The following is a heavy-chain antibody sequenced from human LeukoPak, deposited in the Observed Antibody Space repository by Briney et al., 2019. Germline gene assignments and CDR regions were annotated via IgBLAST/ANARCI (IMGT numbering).Heavy chain of an antibody. CDR3: ARDPVNCGGDCYQA. J-gene: IGHJ5*02. V-gene: IGHV3-48*03. CDR1: GFTFSGFE. D-gene: IGHD2-21*02. CDR2: ISSSGSTG. Sequence: PGGSLRLSCAASGFTFSGFEMNWVRQAPGKGLEWVSYISSSGSTGYYADSVEGRFTVSRDNAKNSLYLQMNSLRAEDTAVYYCARDPVNCGGDCYQAWGQGTLVTVSS.